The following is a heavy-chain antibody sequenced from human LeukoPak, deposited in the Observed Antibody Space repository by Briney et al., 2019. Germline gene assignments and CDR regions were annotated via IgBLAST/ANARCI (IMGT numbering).Heavy chain of an antibody. CDR1: GFIFGDST. Sequence: GGSLRLSCAASGFIFGDSTMHWVSQTPGKGLEWVSLINWDGGSTYYAGSVQGRFTISRDNSKNSLYLQMNSLRTEDTALYYYVKGNIETPMKFYYWGQGTLVTVSS. CDR3: VKGNIETPMKFYY. J-gene: IGHJ4*02. V-gene: IGHV3-43*01. D-gene: IGHD1/OR15-1a*01. CDR2: INWDGGST.